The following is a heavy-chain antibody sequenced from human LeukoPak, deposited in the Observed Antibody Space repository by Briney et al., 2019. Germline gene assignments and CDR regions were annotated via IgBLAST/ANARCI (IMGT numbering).Heavy chain of an antibody. Sequence: ASVKVSCKASGYTFTNYFRHWVRQAPGQGLEWMGIINPGGGGTNYAQKFQGRVTVTRDTYTSTVYMELSSLTSEDTAVYYCARAIAAAGSIGWFDPWGQGTVITVSS. J-gene: IGHJ5*02. CDR3: ARAIAAAGSIGWFDP. V-gene: IGHV1-46*01. CDR1: GYTFTNYF. D-gene: IGHD6-13*01. CDR2: INPGGGGT.